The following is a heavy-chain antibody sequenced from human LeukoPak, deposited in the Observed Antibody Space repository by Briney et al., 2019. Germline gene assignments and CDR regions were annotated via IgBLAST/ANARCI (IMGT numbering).Heavy chain of an antibody. CDR2: MSSDESTT. CDR1: GFTFDDYA. J-gene: IGHJ5*02. Sequence: GGSLRLSCAASGFTFDDYAMHWARQTPGKGLVWVSRMSSDESTTNYADSVRGRFTISRDNAKNALYLQMNNLRAEDTAIYFCARGRGPYGWFDPWGQGTLVTVSS. D-gene: IGHD3-10*01. V-gene: IGHV3-74*01. CDR3: ARGRGPYGWFDP.